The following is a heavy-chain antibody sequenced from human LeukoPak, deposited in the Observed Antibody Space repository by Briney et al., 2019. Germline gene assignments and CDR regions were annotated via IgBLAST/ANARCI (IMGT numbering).Heavy chain of an antibody. CDR3: ARDGGDYGDYPSGSWYFDY. Sequence: GGSLRLSCAASGFTVSSNYMSWVRQAPGKGLEWVSVIYSGGSTYYADSVKGRFTISRDNSKNTLYLQMNSLRVEDTALYYCARDGGDYGDYPSGSWYFDYWGQGTLVTVSS. D-gene: IGHD4-17*01. CDR1: GFTVSSNY. CDR2: IYSGGST. V-gene: IGHV3-53*01. J-gene: IGHJ4*02.